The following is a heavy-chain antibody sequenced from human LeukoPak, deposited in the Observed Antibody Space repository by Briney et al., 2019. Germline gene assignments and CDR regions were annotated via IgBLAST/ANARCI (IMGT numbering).Heavy chain of an antibody. J-gene: IGHJ4*02. Sequence: ASVKVSCKASGYTSTSYDINWVRQATGQGLEWMGWMNPNSGNTGSAQNFQGRVTMTRDTSISTAYMELSSLRSEDTAVYYCARGTLRNFTSRYYFDYWGQGTLVTVSS. CDR3: ARGTLRNFTSRYYFDY. V-gene: IGHV1-8*01. D-gene: IGHD2-2*01. CDR1: GYTSTSYD. CDR2: MNPNSGNT.